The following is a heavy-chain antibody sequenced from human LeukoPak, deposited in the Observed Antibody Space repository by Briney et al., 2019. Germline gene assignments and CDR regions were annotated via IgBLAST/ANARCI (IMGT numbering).Heavy chain of an antibody. CDR3: ARKLGEVGATNNYFDY. CDR1: GYTFTRYT. CDR2: INTNTGNP. D-gene: IGHD1-26*01. J-gene: IGHJ4*02. Sequence: ASVKVSCKASGYTFTRYTMNWVRQAPGQGLEWMGWINTNTGNPTYAQGFTGRFVFSLDTSVSTAYLQISSLKAEDTAVYYSARKLGEVGATNNYFDYWGQGTLVTVSS. V-gene: IGHV7-4-1*02.